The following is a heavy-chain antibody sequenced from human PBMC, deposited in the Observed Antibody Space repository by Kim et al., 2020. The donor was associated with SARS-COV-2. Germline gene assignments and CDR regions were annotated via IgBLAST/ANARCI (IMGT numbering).Heavy chain of an antibody. CDR3: ARDGSRVRGITASVFDY. CDR2: IYSGGST. V-gene: IGHV3-53*01. Sequence: GGSLRLSCAASGFTVSSNYMSWVRQAPGKGLEWVSVIYSGGSTSYADSVKGRFTISRDSSKNTLFLQMNSLRAEDTAVYYCARDGSRVRGITASVFDYWG. D-gene: IGHD3-10*01. J-gene: IGHJ4*01. CDR1: GFTVSSNY.